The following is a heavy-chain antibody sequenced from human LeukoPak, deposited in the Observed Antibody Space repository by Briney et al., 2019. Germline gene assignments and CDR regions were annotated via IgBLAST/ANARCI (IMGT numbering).Heavy chain of an antibody. V-gene: IGHV1-69*06. J-gene: IGHJ5*02. CDR1: GYTFTSYG. Sequence: GASVKVSCKASGYTFTSYGISWVRQAPGQGLEWMGGIIPIFGTANYAQKFQGRVTITADKSTSTAYMELSSLRSEDTAVYYCARVATMFYSAVTYNWFDPWGQGTLVTVSS. CDR3: ARVATMFYSAVTYNWFDP. CDR2: IIPIFGTA. D-gene: IGHD5-12*01.